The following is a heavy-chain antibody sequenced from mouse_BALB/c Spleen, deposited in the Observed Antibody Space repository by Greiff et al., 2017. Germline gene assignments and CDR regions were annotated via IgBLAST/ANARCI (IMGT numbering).Heavy chain of an antibody. J-gene: IGHJ3*01. CDR2: ISSGGST. Sequence: EVKLVESGGGLVKPGGSLKLSCAASGFTFSSYAMSWVRQTPEKRLEWVASISSGGSTYYPDSVKGRFTISRDNARNILYLQMSSLRSEDTAMYYCARGRDYGYAGVAYWGQGTLVTVS. CDR3: ARGRDYGYAGVAY. D-gene: IGHD2-2*01. V-gene: IGHV5-6-5*01. CDR1: GFTFSSYA.